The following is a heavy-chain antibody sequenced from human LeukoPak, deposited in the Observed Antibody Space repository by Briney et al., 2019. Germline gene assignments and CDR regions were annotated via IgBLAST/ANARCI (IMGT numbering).Heavy chain of an antibody. D-gene: IGHD2-15*01. CDR1: GGSISSYY. CDR3: ARVQVYCSGGSCSGTYFDY. Sequence: PSETLSLTCTVSGGSISSYYWSWIRQPPGKGLEWIGYIYYSGSTNYNPSLKSRVTISVDTSKNQFSLKLSSVTAADTAVYYCARVQVYCSGGSCSGTYFDYWGQGTLVTVSS. V-gene: IGHV4-59*01. CDR2: IYYSGST. J-gene: IGHJ4*02.